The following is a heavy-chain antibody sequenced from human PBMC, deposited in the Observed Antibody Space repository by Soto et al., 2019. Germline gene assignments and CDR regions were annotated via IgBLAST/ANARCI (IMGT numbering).Heavy chain of an antibody. J-gene: IGHJ4*02. Sequence: GGSLRLSCAASGFTFSDNYMSWIRQAPGKGLEWVSYISSGSSYTKYADSVKGRFTISRDNAKNSLYLQMNSLRAEDTAVYYCARETIQYGSGSYSFDYWGQGTPVTVSS. CDR2: ISSGSSYT. CDR3: ARETIQYGSGSYSFDY. D-gene: IGHD3-10*01. V-gene: IGHV3-11*05. CDR1: GFTFSDNY.